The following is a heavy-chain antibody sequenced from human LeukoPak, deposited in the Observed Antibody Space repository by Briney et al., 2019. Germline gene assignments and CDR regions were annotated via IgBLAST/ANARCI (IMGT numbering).Heavy chain of an antibody. J-gene: IGHJ5*02. D-gene: IGHD3-22*01. V-gene: IGHV1-18*01. CDR3: ARNYYDSSGYYSWFDP. Sequence: ASVKVSCKASGYTFTSYGISWVRQAPGQGLEWMGWISAYNGNTNYAQKLQGRVTMTTDTSTSTAYMELRSLRFDDTAVYYCARNYYDSSGYYSWFDPWGQGTLVTVSS. CDR1: GYTFTSYG. CDR2: ISAYNGNT.